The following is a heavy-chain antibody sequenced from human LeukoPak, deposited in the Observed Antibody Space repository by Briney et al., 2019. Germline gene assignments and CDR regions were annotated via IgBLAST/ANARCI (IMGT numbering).Heavy chain of an antibody. Sequence: GESLQISCNGSGYSFTTNWIGWVRQMPGKGLEWMGIIYPGDSDTTYSPSFQGQVTISADKSISTAYLQWSSLKASATATYYCARLNSGSRFDIWDQGTMATVSS. V-gene: IGHV5-51*01. CDR3: ARLNSGSRFDI. CDR1: GYSFTTNW. CDR2: IYPGDSDT. D-gene: IGHD6-6*01. J-gene: IGHJ3*02.